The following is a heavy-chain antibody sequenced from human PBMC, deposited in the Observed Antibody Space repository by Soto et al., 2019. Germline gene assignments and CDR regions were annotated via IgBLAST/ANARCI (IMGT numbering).Heavy chain of an antibody. CDR2: IYYSGST. CDR1: GGSISSSSYY. Sequence: SETLSLTCTVSGGSISSSSYYWGWIRQPPGKGLEWIGSIYYSGSTYYNPSLKSRVTISVDTSKNQFSLKLSSVTAADTAVYYCARGPTYYYDSSGYYLFDYWGQGTLVTVSS. J-gene: IGHJ4*02. D-gene: IGHD3-22*01. V-gene: IGHV4-39*07. CDR3: ARGPTYYYDSSGYYLFDY.